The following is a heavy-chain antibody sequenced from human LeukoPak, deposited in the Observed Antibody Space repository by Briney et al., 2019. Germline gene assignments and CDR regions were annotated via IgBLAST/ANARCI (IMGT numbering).Heavy chain of an antibody. Sequence: ASVKVSCKVSGYTLTELSMHLVRQAPGKGLEWMGGFDPEDGETIYAQKFQGRVTMTEDTSTDTAYMELSSLRSEDTALYYCATWYRHVIRFDPWGQGTLVTVSS. CDR3: ATWYRHVIRFDP. CDR1: GYTLTELS. D-gene: IGHD1-14*01. J-gene: IGHJ5*02. V-gene: IGHV1-24*01. CDR2: FDPEDGET.